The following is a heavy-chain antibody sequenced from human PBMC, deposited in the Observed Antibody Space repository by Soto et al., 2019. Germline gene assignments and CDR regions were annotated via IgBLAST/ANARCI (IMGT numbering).Heavy chain of an antibody. CDR3: AGPPSYYYDSSGSTV. J-gene: IGHJ6*02. CDR1: GFTFSSYE. CDR2: ISSSGSTI. V-gene: IGHV3-48*03. D-gene: IGHD3-22*01. Sequence: GGSLRLSCAASGFTFSSYEMNWVRQAPGKGLEWVSYISSSGSTIYYTDSVKGRFTISRDNAKNSLYLQMNSLRAEDTAVYYCAGPPSYYYDSSGSTVWGQGTTVTVSS.